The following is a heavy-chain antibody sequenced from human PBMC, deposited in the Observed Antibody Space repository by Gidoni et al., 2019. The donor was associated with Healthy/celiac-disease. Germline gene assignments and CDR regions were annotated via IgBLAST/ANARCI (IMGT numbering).Heavy chain of an antibody. CDR2: ISWDGGST. CDR3: AKDIGRGSSRKTVDS. D-gene: IGHD6-13*01. V-gene: IGHV3-43*01. CDR1: GFTFVDST. Sequence: EVQLVESGGVVVQPGGSLRLSCAASGFTFVDSTMHWVRQAPGKGLEWVSLISWDGGSTYYADSVKGRFTISRDNSKNSLYLQMNSLRTEDTALYYCAKDIGRGSSRKTVDSWGQGTLVTVSS. J-gene: IGHJ4*02.